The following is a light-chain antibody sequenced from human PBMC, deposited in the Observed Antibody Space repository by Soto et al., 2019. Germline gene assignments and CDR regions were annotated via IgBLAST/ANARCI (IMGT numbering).Light chain of an antibody. CDR2: DVS. V-gene: IGLV2-14*01. Sequence: QSALTQPASVSGSPGQSITISCTGTSSDIGGYNYVSWYQQPPGNAPKLMIYDVSKRPSGVSNRFSGSKSGNTASLTISGLQAEDEADYYCSSYKSSSTYVVLGGGTKLTVL. CDR1: SSDIGGYNY. J-gene: IGLJ2*01. CDR3: SSYKSSSTYVV.